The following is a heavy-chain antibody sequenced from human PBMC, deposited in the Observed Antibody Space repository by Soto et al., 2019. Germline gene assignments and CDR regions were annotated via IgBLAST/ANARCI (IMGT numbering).Heavy chain of an antibody. CDR3: AKDDLAVTKYYYYAMDV. Sequence: GGSLRLSCAASGLTFSRYAMSWVRQAPGRGLEWVSTIGGRGDSTYYADSVKGRFTISRDNSRNTLYLQMNSLRAEDTAVYYCAKDDLAVTKYYYYAMDVWGQGTTVTVSS. CDR1: GLTFSRYA. D-gene: IGHD4-17*01. V-gene: IGHV3-23*01. J-gene: IGHJ6*02. CDR2: IGGRGDST.